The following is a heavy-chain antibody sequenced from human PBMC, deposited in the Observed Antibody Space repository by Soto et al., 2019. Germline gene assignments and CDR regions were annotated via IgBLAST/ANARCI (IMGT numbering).Heavy chain of an antibody. CDR3: VSEASHYDILTGYYSYSFDY. CDR1: GYTFTSYA. Sequence: QVQLVQSGAEVKKPGASVKVSCKASGYTFTSYAMHWVRQAPGQRFEWMGWINAGNGNTKYSQKFQGRVTITRDTSAVTAYMELSSLRSEDPAVYYCVSEASHYDILTGYYSYSFDYWGQGTLVSVSS. CDR2: INAGNGNT. J-gene: IGHJ4*02. V-gene: IGHV1-3*01. D-gene: IGHD3-9*01.